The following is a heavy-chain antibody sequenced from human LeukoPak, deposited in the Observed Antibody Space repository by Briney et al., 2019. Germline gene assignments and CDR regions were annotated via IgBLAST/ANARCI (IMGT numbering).Heavy chain of an antibody. Sequence: ETLSLTCSVSGGSIAVNHYYWGWIRQPPGKGLGWIGSGLYTGNTYSNPSPRSRVTISVDTSKNEFSLKMNSVTAADTAVYYCAREHRSSKYFDSWGQGALMIVSS. D-gene: IGHD6-6*01. CDR2: GLYTGNT. CDR1: GGSIAVNHYY. J-gene: IGHJ4*02. V-gene: IGHV4-39*02. CDR3: AREHRSSKYFDS.